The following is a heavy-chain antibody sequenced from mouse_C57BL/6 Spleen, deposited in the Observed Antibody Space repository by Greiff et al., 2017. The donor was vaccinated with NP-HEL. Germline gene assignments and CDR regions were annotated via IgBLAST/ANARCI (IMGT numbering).Heavy chain of an antibody. Sequence: QVQLQQSGAELVKPGASVKLSCKASGYTFTSYWMHWVKQRPGQGLEWIGMIHPNSGSTNYNEKFKSKATLTVDKSSSTAYMQLSSLTSEDSAVYYCARSSTMVTTGYAMDYWGQGTSVTVSS. CDR2: IHPNSGST. D-gene: IGHD2-2*01. V-gene: IGHV1-64*01. CDR3: ARSSTMVTTGYAMDY. CDR1: GYTFTSYW. J-gene: IGHJ4*01.